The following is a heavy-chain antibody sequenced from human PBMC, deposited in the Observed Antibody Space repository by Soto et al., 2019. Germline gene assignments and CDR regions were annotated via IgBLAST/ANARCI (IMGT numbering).Heavy chain of an antibody. D-gene: IGHD3-22*01. CDR1: GYTFTSYY. CDR2: INPSGGST. Sequence: ASVKVSCKASGYTFTSYYMHWVRQAPGQGLEWMGIINPSGGSTSYAQKFQGRVTMTRDTSTSTVYMELSSLRSEDTAVYYCARRNHYYDSSRLSMYYFDYWGQGTMVTVSS. V-gene: IGHV1-46*01. J-gene: IGHJ4*02. CDR3: ARRNHYYDSSRLSMYYFDY.